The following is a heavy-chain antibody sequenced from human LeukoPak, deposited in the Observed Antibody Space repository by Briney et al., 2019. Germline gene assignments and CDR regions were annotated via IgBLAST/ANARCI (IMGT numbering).Heavy chain of an antibody. CDR1: GDSVSSNSAA. CDR3: ARVSRDTAMVPTYYYYYMDV. D-gene: IGHD5-18*01. V-gene: IGHV6-1*01. J-gene: IGHJ6*03. Sequence: SQTLSLTCAISGDSVSSNSAAWNWIRQSPSRGLEWLGRTYYRSKWYNDYAVSVKSRITINPDTSKNQFSLQLNSVTPEDTAVYYCARVSRDTAMVPTYYYYYMDVWGKGTTVTVSS. CDR2: TYYRSKWYN.